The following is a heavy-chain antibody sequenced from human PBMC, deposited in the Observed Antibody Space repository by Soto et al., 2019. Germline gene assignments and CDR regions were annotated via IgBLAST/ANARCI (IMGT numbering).Heavy chain of an antibody. J-gene: IGHJ4*02. CDR2: ISGSGGST. D-gene: IGHD3-9*01. CDR1: GFTFSSYA. Sequence: LSLTCAASGFTFSSYAMSWVRQAPGKGLEWVSAISGSGGSTYYADSVKGRFTISRDNSKNTLYLQMNSLRAEDTAVYYCAKTRDYDILTGIYFDYWGQGTLVTVSS. CDR3: AKTRDYDILTGIYFDY. V-gene: IGHV3-23*01.